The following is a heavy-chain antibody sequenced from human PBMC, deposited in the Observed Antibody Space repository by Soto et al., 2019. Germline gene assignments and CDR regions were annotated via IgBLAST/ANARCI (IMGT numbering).Heavy chain of an antibody. D-gene: IGHD3-3*01. CDR2: IYYSGSA. J-gene: IGHJ5*02. CDR3: ARATRAHDFWSGYQISTFDP. V-gene: IGHV4-59*01. CDR1: GGSISSYY. Sequence: SETLSLTCTVSGGSISSYYWSWIRQPPGKGLEWIGYIYYSGSANYNPSLKSRVTISVDTSKNQFSLKLSSVTAADTAVYYCARATRAHDFWSGYQISTFDPWGQGALVTV.